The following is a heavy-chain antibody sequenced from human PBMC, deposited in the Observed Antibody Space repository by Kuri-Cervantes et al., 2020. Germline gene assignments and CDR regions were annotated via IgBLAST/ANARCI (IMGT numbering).Heavy chain of an antibody. CDR1: GGSFSGYY. V-gene: IGHV4-34*01. J-gene: IGHJ4*02. CDR2: INHSGST. CDR3: ASSGQLGF. D-gene: IGHD6-13*01. Sequence: SETLSLTCAVYGGSFSGYYWSWIRQPPGKGLEWIGEINHSGSTNYNPSLKSRVTISVDTSKNQFSLKLSSMTAADTAVYYCASSGQLGFWGQGTPVTVSS.